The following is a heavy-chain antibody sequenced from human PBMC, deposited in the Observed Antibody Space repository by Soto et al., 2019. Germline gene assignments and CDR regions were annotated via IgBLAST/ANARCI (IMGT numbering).Heavy chain of an antibody. CDR1: CNSISGYY. V-gene: IGHV4-59*01. D-gene: IGHD3-22*01. Sequence: PSVTLSLTCSFDCNSISGYYWTWIMQTPGNGLEWIGYIYHSGSTNYNPSLKSRVTISIDTSKNQFSLKLTSVTAADTAVYYCAREGYYETSGTFDSWGPGTLVS. CDR2: IYHSGST. CDR3: AREGYYETSGTFDS. J-gene: IGHJ4*02.